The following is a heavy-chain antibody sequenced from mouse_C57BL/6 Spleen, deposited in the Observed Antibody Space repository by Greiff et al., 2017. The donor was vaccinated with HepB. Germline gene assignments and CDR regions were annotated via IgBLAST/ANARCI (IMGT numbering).Heavy chain of an antibody. Sequence: VQLQQPGAELVKPGASVTMSCKASGYTFTSYWITWVKQRPGQGLEWIGDIYPGSGSTNYNEKFKSKATLTVDTSSSTAYMQLSSLTSEDSAVYYCARCSYDGYYDAYWGQGTLVTVSA. CDR3: ARCSYDGYYDAY. CDR1: GYTFTSYW. V-gene: IGHV1-55*01. D-gene: IGHD2-3*01. J-gene: IGHJ3*01. CDR2: IYPGSGST.